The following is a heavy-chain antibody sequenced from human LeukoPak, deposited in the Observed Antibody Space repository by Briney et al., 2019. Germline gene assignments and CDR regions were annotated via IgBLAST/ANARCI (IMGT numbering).Heavy chain of an antibody. V-gene: IGHV3-23*01. CDR1: GFTFSSYA. D-gene: IGHD4-17*01. CDR2: ISGSGGST. Sequence: RGSLRLSCAASGFTFSSYAMSWVRQAPGKGLEWVSAISGSGGSTYYADSVKGRFTISRDNSKNTLYLQMNSLRAEDTAVYYCAKSSVGRTTVTTYFDYWGQGTLVTVSS. J-gene: IGHJ4*02. CDR3: AKSSVGRTTVTTYFDY.